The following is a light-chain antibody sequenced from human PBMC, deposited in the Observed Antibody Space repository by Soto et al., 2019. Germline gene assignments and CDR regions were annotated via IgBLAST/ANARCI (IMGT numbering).Light chain of an antibody. CDR2: AAS. CDR3: QKYNSAPPWT. Sequence: DIQMTQSPSSLSASVVDRVTITCRASQGISNYLAWYQQKPGKVPKLLIYAASTLQSGVPSRFSGSGSGTDFTLTISSLQPEDVATYYCQKYNSAPPWTFGQGTKVDI. CDR1: QGISNY. V-gene: IGKV1-27*01. J-gene: IGKJ1*01.